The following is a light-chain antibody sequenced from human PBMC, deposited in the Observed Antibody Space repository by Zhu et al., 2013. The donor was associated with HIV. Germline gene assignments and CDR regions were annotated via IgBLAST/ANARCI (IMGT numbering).Light chain of an antibody. Sequence: QSALTQPPSVSGAPGQRVTISCTGSTSNIGAGYEVHWYQQLPGTAPKLLIYGNNNRPSGVPDRFSGSKSGTSASLAISGLQSEDEADYYCAAWDGSLNGYVFGTGTKVTVL. CDR1: TSNIGAGYE. J-gene: IGLJ1*01. V-gene: IGLV1-40*01. CDR2: GNN. CDR3: AAWDGSLNGYV.